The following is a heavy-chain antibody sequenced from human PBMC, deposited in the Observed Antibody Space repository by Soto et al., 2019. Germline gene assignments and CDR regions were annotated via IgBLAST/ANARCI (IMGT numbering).Heavy chain of an antibody. Sequence: EVQLLESGGGLVQPGGSLRLSCSASGFTFTSYAMSWVRQAPGKGLEWVSGISGSGSDTKSADSVKGRFTISRDNFKNMLYLQMNSLRAEDTAVYYCAKHDFWTLYNTGLDSWGQGTLVTVSS. J-gene: IGHJ4*02. D-gene: IGHD3-3*01. CDR3: AKHDFWTLYNTGLDS. V-gene: IGHV3-23*01. CDR2: ISGSGSDT. CDR1: GFTFTSYA.